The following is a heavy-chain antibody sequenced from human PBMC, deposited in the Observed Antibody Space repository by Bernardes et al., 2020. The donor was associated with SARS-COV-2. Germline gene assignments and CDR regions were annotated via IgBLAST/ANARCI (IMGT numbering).Heavy chain of an antibody. D-gene: IGHD5-18*01. J-gene: IGHJ4*02. CDR1: GFTFSSYT. Sequence: ASKRLSCTASGFTFSSYTMNWVRQDPGKGLEWVSYISSSSSTIYYADSVKGRFTITRDNAKNSLYLQMNSLRDEDTAVYYCASGYSLSSWGQGTLVTVSS. CDR3: ASGYSLSS. V-gene: IGHV3-48*02. CDR2: ISSSSSTI.